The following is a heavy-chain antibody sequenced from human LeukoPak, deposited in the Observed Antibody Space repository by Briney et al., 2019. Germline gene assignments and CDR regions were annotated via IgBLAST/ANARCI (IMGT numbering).Heavy chain of an antibody. CDR1: GGSISSYY. V-gene: IGHV4-59*08. Sequence: PSETLSLTCTVSGGSISSYYWSWIRQPPGKGLEWIGYIYYSGSTNYNPSLKSRVTISVDTSKNQFSLKLSSVTAADTAVYYCARHPHYYDSSYDAFDIWGQGTMVTVSS. CDR3: ARHPHYYDSSYDAFDI. CDR2: IYYSGST. D-gene: IGHD3-22*01. J-gene: IGHJ3*02.